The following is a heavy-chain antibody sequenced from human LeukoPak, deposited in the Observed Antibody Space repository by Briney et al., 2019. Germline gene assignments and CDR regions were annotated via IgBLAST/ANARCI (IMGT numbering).Heavy chain of an antibody. J-gene: IGHJ4*02. CDR3: ARDRDGYNYFLAPSEKPNDKLCY. V-gene: IGHV1-46*01. D-gene: IGHD5-24*01. CDR2: INSSGGST. CDR1: GYTFTCYY. Sequence: GASVKVSCQASGYTFTCYYMHWVRQATGQGLAWMGIINSSGGSTSYAQKFQGRVTMTRDTSTSTDYMELSSLRSEDTAVYYCARDRDGYNYFLAPSEKPNDKLCYWGQGTLVTVPS.